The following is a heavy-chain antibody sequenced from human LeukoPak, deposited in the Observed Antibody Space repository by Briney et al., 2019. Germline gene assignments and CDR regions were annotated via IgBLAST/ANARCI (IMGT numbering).Heavy chain of an antibody. CDR3: RFSAMVRGVIVDY. CDR1: GFAFSSHG. Sequence: PGGSLRLSCAASGFAFSSHGMNWVRQAPGKGLEWVSGISPSGDILYYVDSVKGQFTISRDNSKNTVYLQMNSLRAEDTAVYYCRFSAMVRGVIVDYWGQGTLVTVSS. CDR2: ISPSGDIL. D-gene: IGHD3-10*01. J-gene: IGHJ4*02. V-gene: IGHV3-23*01.